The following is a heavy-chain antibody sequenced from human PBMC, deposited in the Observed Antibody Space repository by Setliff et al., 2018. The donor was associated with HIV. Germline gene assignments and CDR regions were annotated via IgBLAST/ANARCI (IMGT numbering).Heavy chain of an antibody. Sequence: SETLSLTCAVYGGSFSGYYWSWIRQAPGKGLEWSVEIDHSGSTNYNPSLKSRVTISVDTSKNHFSLRLTSVTAADTALYYCAKYGPNCVSITSDEGYYFDSWGQGALVTVSS. CDR3: AKYGPNCVSITSDEGYYFDS. CDR2: IDHSGST. CDR1: GGSFSGYY. V-gene: IGHV4-34*01. J-gene: IGHJ4*02. D-gene: IGHD2-8*01.